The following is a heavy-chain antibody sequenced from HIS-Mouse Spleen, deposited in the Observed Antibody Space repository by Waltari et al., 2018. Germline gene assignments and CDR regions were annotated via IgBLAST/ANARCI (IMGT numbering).Heavy chain of an antibody. Sequence: QVQLVQSGAEVKKPGASVKVSCKASGYTFTSYGIRWVRQAPGQGLEWMGWISAYNGKTNYAQKLQGRVTMTTDTSTSTAYMELRSLRSDDTAVYYCAREIPYSSSWYDWYFDLWGRGTLVTVSS. J-gene: IGHJ2*01. V-gene: IGHV1-18*04. CDR2: ISAYNGKT. CDR1: GYTFTSYG. CDR3: AREIPYSSSWYDWYFDL. D-gene: IGHD6-13*01.